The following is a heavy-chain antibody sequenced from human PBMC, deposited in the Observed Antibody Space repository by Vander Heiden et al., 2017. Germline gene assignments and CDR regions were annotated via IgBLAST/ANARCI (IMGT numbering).Heavy chain of an antibody. CDR3: ARLPTWFMATVTHGVRGY. V-gene: IGHV4-39*01. CDR1: SGPINSSSYY. D-gene: IGHD4-17*01. Sequence: QLQLQESGPGLVKPSETLSLTCTVSSGPINSSSYYWGWIRQPPGKGLEWIGSIFYGGSAYYNPSLKSRVTISVDTSKIQFSLKLSSVTAADTAVYYCARLPTWFMATVTHGVRGYWGQGTLVTVSS. J-gene: IGHJ4*02. CDR2: IFYGGSA.